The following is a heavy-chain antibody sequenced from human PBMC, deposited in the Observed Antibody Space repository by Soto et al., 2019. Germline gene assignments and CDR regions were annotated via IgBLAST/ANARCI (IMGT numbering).Heavy chain of an antibody. V-gene: IGHV4-59*01. J-gene: IGHJ4*02. CDR2: IYDSGSP. CDR1: GGSISVYY. CDR3: ARWLGSSPPRY. D-gene: IGHD3-10*01. Sequence: SETLSLTCTISGGSISVYYWSWIRQSPGQGLEWIGYIYDSGSPYYNPSLMTRVTISTHTSKNQSSLKLTSATVADTAVYFCARWLGSSPPRYWGPGAMVTVYS.